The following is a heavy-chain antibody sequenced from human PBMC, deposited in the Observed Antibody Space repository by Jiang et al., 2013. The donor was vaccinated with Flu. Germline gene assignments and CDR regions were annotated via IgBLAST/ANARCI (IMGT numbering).Heavy chain of an antibody. CDR1: GTSAAMR. CDR2: SSLXLVY. V-gene: IGHV1-69*04. D-gene: IGHD1-26*01. CDR3: AILSSSAGGSSWGGYDY. J-gene: IGHJ4*02. Sequence: GTSAAMRQVGCDRTPGQELEWMEGSSLXLVYNYAQKFQGRVTITADRSTSTAYMELSSLRSEDTAVYYCAILSSSAGGSSWGGYDYWGQGALVTVSS.